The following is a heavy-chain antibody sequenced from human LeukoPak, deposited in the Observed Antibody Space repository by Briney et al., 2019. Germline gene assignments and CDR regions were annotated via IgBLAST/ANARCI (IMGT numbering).Heavy chain of an antibody. V-gene: IGHV4-34*01. CDR1: GGSFSDYY. J-gene: IGHJ4*02. D-gene: IGHD5-18*01. CDR2: ISHGGST. CDR3: ARWSRGYSYGAEYYFDY. Sequence: SETLSLTCAVYGGSFSDYYWTWIRQPPGKGLEWIGEISHGGSTNYKASLKSRVTMSVDTSKNQFSLKLSSVTAADTAVYYCARWSRGYSYGAEYYFDYWGQGTLVTVSS.